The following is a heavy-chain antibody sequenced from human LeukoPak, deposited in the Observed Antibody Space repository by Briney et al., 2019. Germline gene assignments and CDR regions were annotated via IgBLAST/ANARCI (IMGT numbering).Heavy chain of an antibody. D-gene: IGHD3-22*01. Sequence: SETLSLTCTVSGGSISSYYWSWIRQPTGKGLEWIGRIYSSGSTNYDPSLKSRVTMSVDTSKNQFSLKLSSVTAADTAAYYCARSKAYYDSSGYANDCWGQGTLVTVSS. CDR3: ARSKAYYDSSGYANDC. V-gene: IGHV4-4*07. J-gene: IGHJ4*02. CDR1: GGSISSYY. CDR2: IYSSGST.